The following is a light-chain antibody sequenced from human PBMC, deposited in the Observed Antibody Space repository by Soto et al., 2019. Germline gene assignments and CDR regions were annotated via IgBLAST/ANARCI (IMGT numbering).Light chain of an antibody. CDR2: DAS. J-gene: IGKJ5*01. Sequence: EIVLTQSPATLSLSPGERATLSCRASESISTYLGWYQQKPGQAPRPLIYDASNRATVIPARFSGSGSGTEFTLTISSLEPEDSAVYFCQQRSSGVTFGQGTRLEIK. CDR1: ESISTY. V-gene: IGKV3-11*01. CDR3: QQRSSGVT.